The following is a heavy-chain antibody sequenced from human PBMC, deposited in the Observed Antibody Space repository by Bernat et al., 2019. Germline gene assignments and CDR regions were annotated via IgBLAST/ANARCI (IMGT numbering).Heavy chain of an antibody. Sequence: QVQLVQSGAEVKKPGASVKVSCKASGYTFTSYDINWVRQATGQGLEWMGWMNPNSGNTGYAQKVQGRVTMTRNTSISTAYMELSSLRSEDTAVYYCARGRVSVRPPKYSSSWYGLVYWGQGTLVTVSS. D-gene: IGHD6-13*01. CDR2: MNPNSGNT. J-gene: IGHJ4*02. CDR3: ARGRVSVRPPKYSSSWYGLVY. CDR1: GYTFTSYD. V-gene: IGHV1-8*01.